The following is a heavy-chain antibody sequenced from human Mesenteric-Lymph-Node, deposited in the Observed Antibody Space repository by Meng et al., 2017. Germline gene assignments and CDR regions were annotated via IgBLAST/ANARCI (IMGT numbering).Heavy chain of an antibody. CDR1: GGSISSGSYY. J-gene: IGHJ5*02. Sequence: SETLSLTCTVSGGSISSGSYYWSWIRQPAGKGLEWIGSIYTSGSTNYNPSLKSRVTISVDTSKNQFSLKLSSVTAADTAVYYCARDNSVYSGGWWAWFDPWGQGTLVTVSS. CDR2: IYTSGST. CDR3: ARDNSVYSGGWWAWFDP. D-gene: IGHD6-19*01. V-gene: IGHV4-61*02.